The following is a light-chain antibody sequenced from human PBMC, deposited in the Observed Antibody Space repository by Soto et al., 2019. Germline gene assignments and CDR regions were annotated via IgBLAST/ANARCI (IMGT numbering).Light chain of an antibody. J-gene: IGKJ1*01. CDR3: QQYNNWSPWT. V-gene: IGKV3-15*01. Sequence: ELVMTQAPATMSVYPGERATLSCRASQSVSSTLAWYQHKPGQAPRLLIYGASTSATGIPARCSGSGSGTEFTLTISSLQSDDFGVYDCQQYNNWSPWTFGQGTKVEIK. CDR1: QSVSST. CDR2: GAS.